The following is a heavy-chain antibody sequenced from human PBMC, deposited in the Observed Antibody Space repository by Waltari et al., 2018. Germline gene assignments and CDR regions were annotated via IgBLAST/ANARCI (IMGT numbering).Heavy chain of an antibody. D-gene: IGHD3-22*01. Sequence: QVQLQEAGPGLLKPSQTLSLTCGVSGGPISSGGYYWSWIRQSPGRGLEWIARMHRTGTTDEDHALRGRVTRSGYTASNRYSLRLNSVTAADTGVYYCARDRDYYDGRRTTHWSVDIWGRGALVSVSS. J-gene: IGHJ2*01. CDR2: MHRTGTT. CDR1: GGPISSGGYY. V-gene: IGHV4-61*02. CDR3: ARDRDYYDGRRTTHWSVDI.